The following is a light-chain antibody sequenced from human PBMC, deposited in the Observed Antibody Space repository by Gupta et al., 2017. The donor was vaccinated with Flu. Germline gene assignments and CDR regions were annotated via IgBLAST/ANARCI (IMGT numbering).Light chain of an antibody. J-gene: IGLJ3*02. CDR1: NIGSKS. Sequence: GGNNIGSKSVHWYQQRPGRAPVMVVSEDSDRPSGIPERFSGSNSGNTATLTISRVEAGDEADYYCQVWDSSSDHGLFGGGTKLTVL. CDR2: EDS. CDR3: QVWDSSSDHGL. V-gene: IGLV3-21*02.